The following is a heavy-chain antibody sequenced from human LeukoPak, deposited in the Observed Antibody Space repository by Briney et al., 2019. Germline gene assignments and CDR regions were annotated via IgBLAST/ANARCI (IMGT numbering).Heavy chain of an antibody. CDR1: GFTFSSYW. Sequence: QPGGSLRLSCAVSGFTFSSYWMNWVRQAPGKGLEWVASIKQDGGEKSYVDSVKGRFTISRDNAKNSLYLQMSSLRAEDTAVYYCARDGTAAGLYFDLWGQRTLVTVSS. CDR2: IKQDGGEK. CDR3: ARDGTAAGLYFDL. D-gene: IGHD6-13*01. J-gene: IGHJ4*01. V-gene: IGHV3-7*01.